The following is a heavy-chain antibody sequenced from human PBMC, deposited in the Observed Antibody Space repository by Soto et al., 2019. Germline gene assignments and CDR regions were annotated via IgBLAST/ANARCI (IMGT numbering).Heavy chain of an antibody. V-gene: IGHV1-69*01. J-gene: IGHJ4*02. CDR3: ARGGSGYTWFNEF. CDR2: IIPVFQTA. Sequence: QEQLVQSGAEVKKPGSSVKVSCKASGGLFSSYPISWVRQVPGQGLEWMGGIIPVFQTAYYTQRFQGRVTITAHESTITVYMELSSLRSEDTAIYYCARGGSGYTWFNEFWGQVTLVTVSS. D-gene: IGHD3-22*01. CDR1: GGLFSSYP.